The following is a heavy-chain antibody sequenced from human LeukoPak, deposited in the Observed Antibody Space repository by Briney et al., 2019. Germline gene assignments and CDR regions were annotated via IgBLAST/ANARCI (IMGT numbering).Heavy chain of an antibody. CDR3: ALLLPADFEQQLDRTD. V-gene: IGHV3-48*04. Sequence: GGSLRLSCAASGFTFSTYGMHWVRQAPGKGLEWVSYISSSSSTIYYADSVKGRFTISRDNPKNSLYLQINSLRAEDTAGYYCALLLPADFEQQLDRTDWGQGTLVTVSS. D-gene: IGHD6-13*01. CDR2: ISSSSSTI. J-gene: IGHJ4*02. CDR1: GFTFSTYG.